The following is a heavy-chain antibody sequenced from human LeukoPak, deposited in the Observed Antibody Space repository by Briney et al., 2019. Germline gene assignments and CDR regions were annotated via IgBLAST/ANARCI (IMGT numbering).Heavy chain of an antibody. D-gene: IGHD3-22*01. CDR1: GFTFSRFG. Sequence: PGGSLRLSCAASGFTFSRFGMHWVRQAPAKGLEWVAVIWYDGSNKYYAGSVKGRFTISRDNSKNTLYLEMNSLRAEDTAVYYCARDYYYDSSGYWDYYFDYWGQGTLVSVSS. CDR2: IWYDGSNK. V-gene: IGHV3-33*01. J-gene: IGHJ4*02. CDR3: ARDYYYDSSGYWDYYFDY.